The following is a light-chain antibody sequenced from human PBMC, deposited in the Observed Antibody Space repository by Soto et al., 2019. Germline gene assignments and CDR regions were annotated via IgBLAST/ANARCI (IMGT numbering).Light chain of an antibody. V-gene: IGKV3D-15*01. CDR1: QSIGSN. CDR2: GAS. J-gene: IGKJ3*01. CDR3: QQYYYWPRT. Sequence: EIVMTQSPATLSVSPGERATLSCRASQSIGSNLAWYQQISGQAPRILIYGASTSATGIRPRCSGSGSGTEFTLTFSSLQSEDFAVDYCQQYYYWPRTFGPGTKVNI.